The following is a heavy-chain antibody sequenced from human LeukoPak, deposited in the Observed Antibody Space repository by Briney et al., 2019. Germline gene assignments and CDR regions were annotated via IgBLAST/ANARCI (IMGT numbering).Heavy chain of an antibody. V-gene: IGHV3-21*01. D-gene: IGHD3-22*01. J-gene: IGHJ3*02. Sequence: GVSLRLSFAASGFIFSGYSMNWVRQAPGKGLEWDSSISSGSSFIYYADSVKGRFTVSRDNAKNSLYLQMNSLRAEDTAVYYCAKELTPNSESSGFDAFEMWGQGTMVTVSS. CDR1: GFIFSGYS. CDR3: AKELTPNSESSGFDAFEM. CDR2: ISSGSSFI.